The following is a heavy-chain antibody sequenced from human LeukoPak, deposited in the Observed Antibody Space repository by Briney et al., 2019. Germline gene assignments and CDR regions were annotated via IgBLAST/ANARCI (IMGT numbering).Heavy chain of an antibody. CDR2: INSDGSST. D-gene: IGHD6-19*01. V-gene: IGHV3-74*01. CDR3: ARGGSGWYVGGSFDY. CDR1: GFTFSSYW. Sequence: GGSLRLSCAASGFTFSSYWMHWVRQAPGKGLVWVSRINSDGSSTSYADSVKGRFTISRDNAKNTLYLQMNSLRAEDAAVYYCARGGSGWYVGGSFDYWGQGTLVTVSS. J-gene: IGHJ4*02.